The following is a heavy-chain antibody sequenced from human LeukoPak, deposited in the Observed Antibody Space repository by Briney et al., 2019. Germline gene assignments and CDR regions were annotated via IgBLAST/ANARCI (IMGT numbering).Heavy chain of an antibody. D-gene: IGHD6-19*01. CDR2: IIPIFGTA. CDR3: AREDKFSSGWYRDNPGIVDV. Sequence: SVKVSCKASGGTFSSYAISWVRQAPGQGLEWMGGIIPIFGTANYAQKFQGRVTITADKSTSTAYMELSSLRSEDTAVYYCAREDKFSSGWYRDNPGIVDVWGKGTTVTVSS. CDR1: GGTFSSYA. J-gene: IGHJ6*04. V-gene: IGHV1-69*06.